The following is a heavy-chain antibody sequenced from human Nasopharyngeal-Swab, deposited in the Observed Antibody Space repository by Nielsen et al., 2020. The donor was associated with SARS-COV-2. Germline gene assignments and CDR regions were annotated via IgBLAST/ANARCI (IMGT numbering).Heavy chain of an antibody. CDR2: YPGDSDT. Sequence: KVSCKGSGYSFTSYWISWVRQMPGKGLEWMGIYPGDSDTRYSPSFQGQVTISADKSISTAYLQWSSLKASDTAMYYCARPSFHEGFDYWGQGTLVTVSS. D-gene: IGHD2-21*01. V-gene: IGHV5-51*01. CDR1: GYSFTSYW. CDR3: ARPSFHEGFDY. J-gene: IGHJ4*02.